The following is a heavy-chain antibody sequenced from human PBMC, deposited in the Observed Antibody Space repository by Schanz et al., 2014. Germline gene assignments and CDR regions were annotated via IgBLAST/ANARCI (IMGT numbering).Heavy chain of an antibody. J-gene: IGHJ1*01. CDR3: ASGVHVSSLQKGLQF. CDR2: ISSSSSYI. Sequence: QLVGSGGGLIQPGGSLRLSCTASGFAFSSYSMNWVRQAPGKGLEWVSSISSSSSYIYYADSVKGRFTISRDNAKNSLYLQMNSLRAEDTAVYYCASGVHVSSLQKGLQFWGRGTLVIVSS. D-gene: IGHD3-10*01. V-gene: IGHV3-21*01. CDR1: GFAFSSYS.